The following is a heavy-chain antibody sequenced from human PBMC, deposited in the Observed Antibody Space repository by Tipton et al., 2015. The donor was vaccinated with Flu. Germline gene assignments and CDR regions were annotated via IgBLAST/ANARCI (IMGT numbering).Heavy chain of an antibody. J-gene: IGHJ4*02. CDR2: IHRTGTT. D-gene: IGHD2-2*01. CDR3: ARDPSLGMPDYFDS. V-gene: IGHV4-38-2*02. Sequence: TLSLTCSVSGDSTGSEYYWAWIRQPPGKGLEWIGNIHRTGTTYYNLSLKSRVTISVDRSKNQFTLTVRSVTAADTAVYYCARDPSLGMPDYFDSWGQGTLVTASS. CDR1: GDSTGSEYY.